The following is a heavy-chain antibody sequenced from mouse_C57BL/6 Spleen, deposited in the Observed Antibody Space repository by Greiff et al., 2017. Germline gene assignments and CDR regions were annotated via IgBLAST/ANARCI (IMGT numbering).Heavy chain of an antibody. V-gene: IGHV1-53*01. Sequence: QVQLQQPGTELVKPGASVKLSCKASGYTFTSYWMHWVKQRPGQGLEWIGNINPSNGGTNYNEKFKSKATLTVDKSSSTAYMQLSSLTSEDSAVXYCARGWLLRLYYFDHWGQGTTRTVSS. CDR3: ARGWLLRLYYFDH. J-gene: IGHJ2*01. D-gene: IGHD2-3*01. CDR1: GYTFTSYW. CDR2: INPSNGGT.